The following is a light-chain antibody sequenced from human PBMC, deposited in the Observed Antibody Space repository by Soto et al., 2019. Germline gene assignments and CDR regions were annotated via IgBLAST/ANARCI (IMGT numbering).Light chain of an antibody. Sequence: DIQMTQSPSSLSASVGDRVTITCRASQSISGYLNWYQQKPGKAPNLLIYAASSLQSGVPSKFSGSGSGTEFTLTISSLQPEDFATYYCQQSYSSPFTFGPGTKVDIK. CDR3: QQSYSSPFT. CDR2: AAS. CDR1: QSISGY. V-gene: IGKV1-39*01. J-gene: IGKJ3*01.